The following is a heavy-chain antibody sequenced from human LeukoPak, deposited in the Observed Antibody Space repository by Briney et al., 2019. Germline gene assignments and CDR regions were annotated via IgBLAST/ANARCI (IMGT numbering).Heavy chain of an antibody. CDR3: ARGLKTDYGDYFWFAS. CDR1: GYTFTSYD. CDR2: MNPNSGNT. D-gene: IGHD4-17*01. J-gene: IGHJ5*01. V-gene: IGHV1-8*01. Sequence: ASVKVSCKASGYTFTSYDINWVRQATGQGLEWMGWMNPNSGNTGYAQKFQGRVTMTRNTSISTAYMELSSLRSEDTAVYYCARGLKTDYGDYFWFASWGQGTLVTVSS.